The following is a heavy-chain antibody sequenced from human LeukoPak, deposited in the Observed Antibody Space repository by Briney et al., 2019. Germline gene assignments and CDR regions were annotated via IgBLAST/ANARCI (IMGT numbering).Heavy chain of an antibody. Sequence: PGGSLRLSCASSGFTFSDYSMNWFRQAPGKGLEWVSSISGDSTYIFYADSVKGRFTISRENTKNLVYLQMNTLRAEDAAVYYCARNRINHFYDYWGQGTRSPSPQ. CDR3: ARNRINHFYDY. V-gene: IGHV3-21*01. CDR2: ISGDSTYI. J-gene: IGHJ4*02. CDR1: GFTFSDYS. D-gene: IGHD2/OR15-2a*01.